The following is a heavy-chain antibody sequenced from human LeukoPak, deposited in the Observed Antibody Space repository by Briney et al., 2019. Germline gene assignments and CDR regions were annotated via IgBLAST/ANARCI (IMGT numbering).Heavy chain of an antibody. CDR3: ARDKPGQYCSSTSCYTFDAFDI. CDR1: GGSISSYY. V-gene: IGHV4-59*01. Sequence: SGTLSLTCTVSGGSISSYYWSWIRQPPGKGLEWIGHIYYSGSTNYNPSLKSRVTISVDTSKNQFSLKLSSVTAADTAVYYCARDKPGQYCSSTSCYTFDAFDIWGQGTMVTVSS. D-gene: IGHD2-2*02. J-gene: IGHJ3*02. CDR2: IYYSGST.